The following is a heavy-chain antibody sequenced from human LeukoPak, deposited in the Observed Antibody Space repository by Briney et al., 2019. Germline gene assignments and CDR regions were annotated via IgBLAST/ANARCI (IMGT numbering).Heavy chain of an antibody. V-gene: IGHV4-59*01. CDR3: ARLGGSYYHKDFDY. D-gene: IGHD1-26*01. J-gene: IGHJ4*02. CDR1: GGSISSYY. CDR2: IYYSGST. Sequence: SETLSLTCTVSGGSISSYYWSWIRQPPGKGLEWIGYIYYSGSTNYNPSLKSRVTISVDTSKNQFSLKLSSVTAADTAVYYCARLGGSYYHKDFDYWGQGTLVTVSS.